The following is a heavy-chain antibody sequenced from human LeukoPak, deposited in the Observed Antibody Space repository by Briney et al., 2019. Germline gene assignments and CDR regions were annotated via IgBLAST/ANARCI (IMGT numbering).Heavy chain of an antibody. D-gene: IGHD3-3*01. CDR3: ARQITPFGVVAPREFDD. V-gene: IGHV4-59*08. J-gene: IGHJ4*02. Sequence: SETLSLTCTVSGGSISSYYWSWIRQPPGKGLEWIGCIYHSGSTDYNPSLKSRVTISVDTSKKQFSLKLSSVTAADTAVYYCARQITPFGVVAPREFDDWGQGTLVTVSS. CDR1: GGSISSYY. CDR2: IYHSGST.